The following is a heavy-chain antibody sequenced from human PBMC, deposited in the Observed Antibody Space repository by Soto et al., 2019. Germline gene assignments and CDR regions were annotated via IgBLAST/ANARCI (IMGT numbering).Heavy chain of an antibody. CDR1: GGSVSSGSCY. J-gene: IGHJ4*02. D-gene: IGHD2-21*01. CDR2: IYDSGST. V-gene: IGHV4-61*01. CDR3: ARDDNSLNFDY. Sequence: SETLSLTCTVSGGSVSSGSCYGSWIRQPPGKGLEWIGYIYDSGSTNYNPSLKSRVAISVDTSKNQFSLKLSSVTAADTAVYYCARDDNSLNFDYWGQGTLVTVSS.